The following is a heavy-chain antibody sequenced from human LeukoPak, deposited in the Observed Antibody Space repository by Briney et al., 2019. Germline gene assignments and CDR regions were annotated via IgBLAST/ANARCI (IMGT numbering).Heavy chain of an antibody. CDR2: ISGSGGST. Sequence: QPGGSLRLSCAASGFTFSSYAMSWVRQAPGKGLEWVSAISGSGGSTYYADSVKGRFTISRDNSKNTLYLQMNSLRVEDTAVYYCARHSNGGYYDSSGFLGFWGQGTLVTVSS. CDR3: ARHSNGGYYDSSGFLGF. V-gene: IGHV3-23*01. CDR1: GFTFSSYA. J-gene: IGHJ4*02. D-gene: IGHD3-22*01.